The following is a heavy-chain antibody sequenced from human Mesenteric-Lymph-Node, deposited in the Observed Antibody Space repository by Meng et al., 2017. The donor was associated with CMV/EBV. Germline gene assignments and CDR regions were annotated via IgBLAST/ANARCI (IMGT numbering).Heavy chain of an antibody. V-gene: IGHV3-66*02. CDR2: IYSGGST. J-gene: IGHJ4*02. CDR3: ARDRPYYDFWSGSDY. D-gene: IGHD3-3*01. Sequence: GESLKISCAASGFTVSSNYMSWVRQAPGKGLEWVSVIYSGGSTYYADSVKGRFTISRDNSKNTLYLQMNSLRAEDTAVYYCARDRPYYDFWSGSDYWGQGTLVTVS. CDR1: GFTVSSNY.